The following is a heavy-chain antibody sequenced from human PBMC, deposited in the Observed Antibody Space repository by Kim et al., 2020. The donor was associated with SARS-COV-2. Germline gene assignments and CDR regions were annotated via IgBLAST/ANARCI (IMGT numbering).Heavy chain of an antibody. V-gene: IGHV4-59*01. CDR1: GGSISGYF. J-gene: IGHJ4*01. D-gene: IGHD2-2*01. CDR2: IYYSGST. Sequence: SETLSLTCTVSGGSISGYFWSWIRQPPGRGLEWIGYIYYSGSTNYNPSLKSRVTISVDTSKNQFSLKLSSVTAADTAVYYCASDRIVSCSTSCSPYFDY. CDR3: ASDRIVSCSTSCSPYFDY.